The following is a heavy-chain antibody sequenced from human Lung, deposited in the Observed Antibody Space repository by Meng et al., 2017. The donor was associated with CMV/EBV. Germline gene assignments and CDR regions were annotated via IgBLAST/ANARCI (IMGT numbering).Heavy chain of an antibody. J-gene: IGHJ3*02. D-gene: IGHD2-15*01. CDR3: SIYCSGGSCYSDAFDI. V-gene: IGHV3-30*02. CDR2: IRYDGSNK. CDR1: GFTFSSYG. Sequence: GESLKISCAASGFTFSSYGMHWVRQAPGKGLEWVAFIRYDGSNKYYADSVKGRFTISRDNSKNTLYLQMNSLRAGDTAVYYCSIYCSGGSCYSDAFDIWGQGTMVTVSS.